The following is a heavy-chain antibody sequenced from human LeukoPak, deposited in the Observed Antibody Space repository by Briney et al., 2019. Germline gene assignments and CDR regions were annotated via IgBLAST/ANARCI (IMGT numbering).Heavy chain of an antibody. J-gene: IGHJ4*02. Sequence: SETLSLTCTVSGGSISRDYWSWIRQPPGKGLEWIGYIDYAGRTTYNPSLKSRVTISVDTSKNQFSLRLSSVTAADTAVYYCARDRPGGSSLDYWGQGTLVTVSP. D-gene: IGHD6-13*01. CDR2: IDYAGRT. V-gene: IGHV4-59*01. CDR3: ARDRPGGSSLDY. CDR1: GGSISRDY.